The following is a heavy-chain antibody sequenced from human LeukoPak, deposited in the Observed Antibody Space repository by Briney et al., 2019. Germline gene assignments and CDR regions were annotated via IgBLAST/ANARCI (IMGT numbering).Heavy chain of an antibody. CDR3: ARLARVVVAGGDGFDY. D-gene: IGHD2-15*01. CDR1: GGSISSYY. CDR2: IYYSGST. J-gene: IGHJ4*02. V-gene: IGHV4-59*04. Sequence: SETLSLTCTVSGGSISSYYWSWIRQPPGKGLEWIGNIYYSGSTYYNPSLKSRVTISVDTSMNQFSLKLSSVTAADTAVYYCARLARVVVAGGDGFDYWGQGTLVTVSS.